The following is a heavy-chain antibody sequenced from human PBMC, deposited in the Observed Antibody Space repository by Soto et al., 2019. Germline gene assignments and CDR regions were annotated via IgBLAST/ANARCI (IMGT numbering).Heavy chain of an antibody. J-gene: IGHJ5*02. CDR3: ARERSAAGTGWFDP. Sequence: QVQLVQSGAEVKKPGASVKVSCKASGYTFTSYDINSVRQATGQGLEWMGWMNPNSGNTGYAQKFQGRVTMTRNTSISTAYMELSSLRSEDTAVYYCARERSAAGTGWFDPWGQGTLVTVSS. V-gene: IGHV1-8*01. D-gene: IGHD6-13*01. CDR1: GYTFTSYD. CDR2: MNPNSGNT.